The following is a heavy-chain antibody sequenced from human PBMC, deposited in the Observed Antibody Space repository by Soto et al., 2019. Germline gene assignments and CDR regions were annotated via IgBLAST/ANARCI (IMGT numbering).Heavy chain of an antibody. V-gene: IGHV4-59*01. CDR3: TRVGGYYGDYPNFDY. CDR1: GSSISPFY. D-gene: IGHD4-17*01. Sequence: PSETLSLTCTVSGSSISPFYWSWIRQPPGKGLEWIGYIYYTGSIKYNPSLKSRVTISLGTSRNQLSLKLSSVTAADTAVYYCTRVGGYYGDYPNFDYWGPGTLVTVSS. CDR2: IYYTGSI. J-gene: IGHJ4*02.